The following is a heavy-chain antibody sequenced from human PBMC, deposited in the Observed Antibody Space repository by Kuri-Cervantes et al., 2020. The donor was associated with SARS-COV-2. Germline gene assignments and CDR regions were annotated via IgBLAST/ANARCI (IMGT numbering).Heavy chain of an antibody. CDR1: GGSISSGSYY. Sequence: SETLSLTCSVSGGSISSGSYYWTWIRQPAGEGLEYIGRIYTSGSTDYNSSLKSRVTISVDTSKNQFSLKLSSVTAADTAVYYCARARTNPGSGSYYNLGIGRWFDPWGQGTLVTVSS. CDR2: IYTSGST. D-gene: IGHD3-10*01. V-gene: IGHV4-61*02. J-gene: IGHJ5*02. CDR3: ARARTNPGSGSYYNLGIGRWFDP.